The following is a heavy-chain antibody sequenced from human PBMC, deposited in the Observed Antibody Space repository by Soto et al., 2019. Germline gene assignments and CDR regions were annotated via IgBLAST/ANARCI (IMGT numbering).Heavy chain of an antibody. J-gene: IGHJ5*02. Sequence: SVKVSCKACGGSFSSYALSWVRQAIGQGLEWMGGIIPIFGTANYAQKLQGRVTITADESTSTAYMELSSLRSEDTAVYYCARERQWLRRYWFDPWGQGTLVTVSS. V-gene: IGHV1-69*13. D-gene: IGHD6-19*01. CDR3: ARERQWLRRYWFDP. CDR2: IIPIFGTA. CDR1: GGSFSSYA.